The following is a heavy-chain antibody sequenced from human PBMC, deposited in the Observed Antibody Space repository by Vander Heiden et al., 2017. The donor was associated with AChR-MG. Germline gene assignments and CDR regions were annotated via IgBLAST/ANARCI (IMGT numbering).Heavy chain of an antibody. CDR1: GFTFRIYN. D-gene: IGHD6-13*01. V-gene: IGHV3-48*02. J-gene: IGHJ3*01. Sequence: DVQLVESGGGLVQPGGSLRLSCSASGFTFRIYNMKWVRQAPGKGLEWVSFITSDSATIYYADSVKGRFTISRDNAKNTLYLQMKSLSDEDTAVYYCVTTGYSSSHYRNDAFDLWGQGTMVTVSS. CDR2: ITSDSATI. CDR3: VTTGYSSSHYRNDAFDL.